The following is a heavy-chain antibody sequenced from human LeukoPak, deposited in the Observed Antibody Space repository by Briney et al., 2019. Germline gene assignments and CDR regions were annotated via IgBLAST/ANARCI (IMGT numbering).Heavy chain of an antibody. CDR2: VNHSGST. J-gene: IGHJ6*02. CDR1: GGSFSGYY. Sequence: ASETLSLTCAVYGGSFSGYYWSWIRQPPGKGLEWIGEVNHSGSTNYNPSLKSRVTISVGTSKNQFSLKLSSVTAADTAVYYCARGDVLWFGEPPRSYYYYGMDVWGQGTTVTVSS. V-gene: IGHV4-34*01. CDR3: ARGDVLWFGEPPRSYYYYGMDV. D-gene: IGHD3-10*01.